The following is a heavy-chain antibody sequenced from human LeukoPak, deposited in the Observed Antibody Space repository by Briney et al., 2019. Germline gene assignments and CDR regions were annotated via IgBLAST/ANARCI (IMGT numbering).Heavy chain of an antibody. J-gene: IGHJ4*02. CDR3: ARLRVSGSYLYYFDY. D-gene: IGHD1-26*01. CDR2: ILTSGIT. Sequence: SETLSLTCTVSNGSISSYHWSWVRQPPGKGLEWIGYILTSGITNYNPSLKSRLTISVDTSKNQFTLKLSSVTAADTAVYYCARLRVSGSYLYYFDYWGQGTLVTVSS. CDR1: NGSISSYH. V-gene: IGHV4-4*09.